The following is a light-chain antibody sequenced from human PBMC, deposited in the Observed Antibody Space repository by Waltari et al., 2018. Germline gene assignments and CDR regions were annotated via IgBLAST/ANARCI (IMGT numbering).Light chain of an antibody. CDR3: SSYAGSSKGV. J-gene: IGLJ2*01. CDR1: SSESGNYKG. CDR2: TVS. V-gene: IGLV2-23*02. Sequence: QAALTQPASVSGSPGQSITIPCIGTSSESGNYKGVSWYQQHPGKAPKLMIYTVSKRPSGLSDRFSGSKSGDMASLTISGLQPEDEAEYFCSSYAGSSKGVFGGETKVTVL.